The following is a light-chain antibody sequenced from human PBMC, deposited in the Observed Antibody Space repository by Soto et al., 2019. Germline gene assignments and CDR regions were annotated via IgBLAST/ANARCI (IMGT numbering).Light chain of an antibody. V-gene: IGLV2-14*01. CDR1: NSDVGAYKF. CDR3: CSYASSSTPYV. CDR2: EVT. J-gene: IGLJ1*01. Sequence: QSALTQPASVSGSPGQSITISCTGTNSDVGAYKFVSWYQQHPGKAPKLVIFEVTNRPSGVSNRFSGSKSGNTASLTISGLQAEDEADYYCCSYASSSTPYVFGTGTKLTVL.